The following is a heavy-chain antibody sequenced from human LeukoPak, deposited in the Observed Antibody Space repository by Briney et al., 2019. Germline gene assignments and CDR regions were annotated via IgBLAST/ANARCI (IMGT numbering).Heavy chain of an antibody. CDR3: AKEGKLGLDY. J-gene: IGHJ4*02. V-gene: IGHV3-23*01. CDR2: ITGSGGST. Sequence: GGSLRLSCAASGFTFSSYAMTWVRQAPGKGLEWVSGITGSGGSTTYADSVKGQFTISRDNSKNTLYLQMSSLRAEDTAVHYCAKEGKLGLDYWGQGTLVTVSS. CDR1: GFTFSSYA. D-gene: IGHD3-10*01.